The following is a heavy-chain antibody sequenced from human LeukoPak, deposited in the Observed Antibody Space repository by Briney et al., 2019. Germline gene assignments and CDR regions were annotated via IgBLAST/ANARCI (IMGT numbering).Heavy chain of an antibody. CDR3: ARSQYYYDSRGYYYFDY. J-gene: IGHJ4*02. D-gene: IGHD3-22*01. CDR1: GYTFTSYG. CDR2: ISDYNGNT. V-gene: IGHV1-18*01. Sequence: ASVKVSCKASGYTFTSYGISWVRQAPGQGLEWMGWISDYNGNTNYAQKLQGRVTKTTDTSTSTAYMEVRSLRSDDTAVYYCARSQYYYDSRGYYYFDYWGQGTLVTVSS.